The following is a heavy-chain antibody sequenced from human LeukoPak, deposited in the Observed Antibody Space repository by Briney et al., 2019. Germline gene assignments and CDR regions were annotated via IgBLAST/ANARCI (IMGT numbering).Heavy chain of an antibody. CDR1: GYTFTSYD. V-gene: IGHV1-8*01. J-gene: IGHJ4*02. Sequence: ASVKVSCKASGYTFTSYDINWVRQATGQGLEWMGWMNPNSGNTGYAQKFQGRVTMTRNTSISTAYMELSSLRSEDTAVYYCARGRGCSGGSCYLFSLLDRFDYWGQGTLVTVSS. D-gene: IGHD2-15*01. CDR2: MNPNSGNT. CDR3: ARGRGCSGGSCYLFSLLDRFDY.